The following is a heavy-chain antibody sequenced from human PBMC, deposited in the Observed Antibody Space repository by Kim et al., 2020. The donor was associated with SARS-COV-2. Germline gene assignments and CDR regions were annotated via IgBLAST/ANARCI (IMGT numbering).Heavy chain of an antibody. CDR3: ASSWCSSTSCYYYYYYYGMDV. D-gene: IGHD2-2*01. Sequence: ASVKVSFKASGYTFTSYGISWVRQAPGQGLEWMGWISAYNGNTNYAQKLQGRVTMTTDTSTSTAYMELRSLRSDDTAVYYCASSWCSSTSCYYYYYYYGMDVWGQGTTVTVSS. CDR2: ISAYNGNT. V-gene: IGHV1-18*01. J-gene: IGHJ6*02. CDR1: GYTFTSYG.